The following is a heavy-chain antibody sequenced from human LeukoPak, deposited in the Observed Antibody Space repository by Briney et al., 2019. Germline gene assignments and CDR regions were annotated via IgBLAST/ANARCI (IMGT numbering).Heavy chain of an antibody. CDR2: ISSSSSYI. CDR3: ARIRRVVVAATTIDY. CDR1: GFTFSSYE. V-gene: IGHV3-21*01. Sequence: PGGSLRLSCAASGFTFSSYEMNWVRQAPGKGLEWVSSISSSSSYIYYADSVKGRFTISRDNAKNSLYLQMNSLRAEDTAVYYCARIRRVVVAATTIDYWGQGTLVTVSS. J-gene: IGHJ4*02. D-gene: IGHD2-15*01.